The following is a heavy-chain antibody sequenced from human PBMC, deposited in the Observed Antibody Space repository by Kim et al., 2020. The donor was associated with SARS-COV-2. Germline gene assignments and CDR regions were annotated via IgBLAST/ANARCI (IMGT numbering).Heavy chain of an antibody. D-gene: IGHD3-22*01. V-gene: IGHV3-33*08. J-gene: IGHJ4*02. CDR2: IGYDGINK. CDR3: ARERHDTSGCHI. Sequence: GGSLRLSCAASVFTFSSYGLHGVRQAPGKGLAWVALIGYDGINKYYADSVKGRFTISRDNSKHSLYLQMNSLRAEHTPVYYCARERHDTSGCHIWGQATVVTVSS. CDR1: VFTFSSYG.